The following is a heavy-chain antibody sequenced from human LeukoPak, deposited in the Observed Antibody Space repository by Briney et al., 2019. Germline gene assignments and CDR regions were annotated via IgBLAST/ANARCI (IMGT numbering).Heavy chain of an antibody. CDR2: IKKDGSEQ. CDR3: ARDLGWLQSDY. J-gene: IGHJ4*02. D-gene: IGHD5-24*01. Sequence: GGSLRLSCVASGFTFSDYWMSWVRQAPGKGLEWVATIKKDGSEQYYVDSMKGRFTISRDNAKNSVYLQINSLRAEDTAVYYCARDLGWLQSDYWGQGTLVTVSS. CDR1: GFTFSDYW. V-gene: IGHV3-7*01.